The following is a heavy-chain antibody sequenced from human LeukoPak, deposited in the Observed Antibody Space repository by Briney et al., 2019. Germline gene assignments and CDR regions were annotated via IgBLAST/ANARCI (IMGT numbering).Heavy chain of an antibody. Sequence: ASVKDSCKASGYSFTGHYMHWLRQAPGQGPEWMGWINPNRGGTNYAQKFQGRVTMTRDTSINKAYMELSRLTSVDSAVYYCASGYGDYSPDCWGQGTLVTVSS. J-gene: IGHJ4*02. V-gene: IGHV1-2*02. CDR3: ASGYGDYSPDC. D-gene: IGHD4-17*01. CDR2: INPNRGGT. CDR1: GYSFTGHY.